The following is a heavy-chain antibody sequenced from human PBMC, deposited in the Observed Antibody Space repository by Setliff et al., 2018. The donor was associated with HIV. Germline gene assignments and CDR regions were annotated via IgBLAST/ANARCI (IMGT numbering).Heavy chain of an antibody. CDR3: ARGSRSPLVNKFRVTPAFDY. Sequence: PSETLSLTCAVYGGSFSGHYWCWIRQTPGKGLEWIGDISHSGSTNYNPSLKSRVTISVDTSKNQFSLRLTSVTAADTAVYFCARGSRSPLVNKFRVTPAFDYWGQGTLVTVSS. CDR2: ISHSGST. J-gene: IGHJ4*01. CDR1: GGSFSGHY. V-gene: IGHV4-34*01. D-gene: IGHD2-21*02.